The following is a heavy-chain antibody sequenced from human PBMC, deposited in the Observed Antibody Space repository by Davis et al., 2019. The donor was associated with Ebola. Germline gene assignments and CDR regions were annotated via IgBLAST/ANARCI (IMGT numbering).Heavy chain of an antibody. J-gene: IGHJ3*02. CDR1: GFNFPDAW. CDR3: ARDRYSYGPGAFDI. D-gene: IGHD5-18*01. Sequence: PGGSLRLSCAASGFNFPDAWMTWVRQAPGKGLEWISYISSSSFTIFYADSVKGRFTVSRDNAKESLYLQMNSLSAEDTAIYYCARDRYSYGPGAFDIWGQGTMVTVSS. V-gene: IGHV3-48*04. CDR2: ISSSSFTI.